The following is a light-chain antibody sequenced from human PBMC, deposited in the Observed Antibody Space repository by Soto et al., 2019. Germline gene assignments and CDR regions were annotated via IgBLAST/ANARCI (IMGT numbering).Light chain of an antibody. CDR3: QQYSHWPPIT. CDR2: GAS. V-gene: IGKV3-15*01. Sequence: EIVMTQSPGTLSVSPGERATLSCRASQSVSSNLAWYQQKPGQAPRLLIYGASTRATGIPARFSGSGSGTDLTLTISSLQSEDFAVYYCQQYSHWPPITFGQGTRLEIK. J-gene: IGKJ5*01. CDR1: QSVSSN.